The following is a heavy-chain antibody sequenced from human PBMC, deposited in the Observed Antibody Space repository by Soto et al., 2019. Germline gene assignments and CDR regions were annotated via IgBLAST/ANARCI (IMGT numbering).Heavy chain of an antibody. CDR2: ISYDGSNK. CDR1: GFTFSSYA. Sequence: QVQLVESGGGVVQPGRSLRLSCAASGFTFSSYAMHWVRQAPGKGLEWVAVISYDGSNKYYADSVKGRFTISRDNSKNTLYLQMNSLRAEDTAVYYCARADYYDSSGYHWGQGTLVTVSS. V-gene: IGHV3-30-3*01. D-gene: IGHD3-22*01. J-gene: IGHJ5*02. CDR3: ARADYYDSSGYH.